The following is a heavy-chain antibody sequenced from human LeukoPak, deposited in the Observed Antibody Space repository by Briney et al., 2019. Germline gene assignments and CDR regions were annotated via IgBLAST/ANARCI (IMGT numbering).Heavy chain of an antibody. D-gene: IGHD2-15*01. CDR1: GFTFSSYW. J-gene: IGHJ6*03. Sequence: GGSLRLSCAASGFTFSSYWMHWVRQAPGKGLVWVSRINSDGSSTSYADSVKGRFTISRDNAKNTLYLQMNSLRAEDTAVYCCACYPYCSGGSCYFGWYYYMDVWGKGTTVTVSS. CDR2: INSDGSST. V-gene: IGHV3-74*01. CDR3: ACYPYCSGGSCYFGWYYYMDV.